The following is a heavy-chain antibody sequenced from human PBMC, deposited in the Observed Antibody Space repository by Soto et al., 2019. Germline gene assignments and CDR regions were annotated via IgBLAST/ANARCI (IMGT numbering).Heavy chain of an antibody. D-gene: IGHD3-22*01. CDR2: INPSGGST. J-gene: IGHJ4*02. CDR3: AKGITGPKGYDSSGYYSGLDY. V-gene: IGHV1-46*01. CDR1: GYTFTSYY. Sequence: ASVKVSCKASGYTFTSYYMHWVRQAPGQGLEWMGIINPSGGSTSYAQKFQGRVTMTRDTSTSTVYMELSSLRSEDTAVYCCAKGITGPKGYDSSGYYSGLDYWGQGTLVTVSS.